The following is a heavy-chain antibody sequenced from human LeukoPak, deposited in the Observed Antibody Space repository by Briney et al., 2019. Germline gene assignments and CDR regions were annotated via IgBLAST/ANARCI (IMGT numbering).Heavy chain of an antibody. CDR1: GFTFSSYA. CDR2: ISGSGGST. Sequence: GGSLRLSCAASGFTFSSYAMSWVRQAPGKGLEWVSAISGSGGSTYYADSVKGRFTISRDNSKNTLYLQMNSLRAEDTAVYYCAILSGIAAADSGAFDIWGQGTMVTVS. D-gene: IGHD6-13*01. J-gene: IGHJ3*02. V-gene: IGHV3-23*01. CDR3: AILSGIAAADSGAFDI.